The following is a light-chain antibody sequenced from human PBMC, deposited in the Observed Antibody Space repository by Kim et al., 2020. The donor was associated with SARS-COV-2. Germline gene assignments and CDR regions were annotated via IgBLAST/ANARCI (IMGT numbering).Light chain of an antibody. V-gene: IGKV3-15*01. CDR3: QEYNNWPRLT. Sequence: PGEKATPPCRASQSVSSNLAWYQQKPGQAPRLLIYGAYTRATGIPARFSGSGSGTEFTLTISSLQSEDFAGYYCQEYNNWPRLTFGGGTKVDIK. CDR1: QSVSSN. CDR2: GAY. J-gene: IGKJ4*01.